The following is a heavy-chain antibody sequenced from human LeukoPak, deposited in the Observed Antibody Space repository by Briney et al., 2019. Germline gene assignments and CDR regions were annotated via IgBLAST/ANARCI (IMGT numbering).Heavy chain of an antibody. V-gene: IGHV3-73*01. J-gene: IGHJ4*02. CDR2: IRSKANSYAT. Sequence: GGSLRLSCAASGFTFSGSAMHWVRQASGKGLEWVGRIRSKANSYATAYAASVKGRFTISRDDSKNTAYLQMNSLKTEDTAVYYCTMRDTAMVYNYWGQGTLVTVSS. D-gene: IGHD5-18*01. CDR1: GFTFSGSA. CDR3: TMRDTAMVYNY.